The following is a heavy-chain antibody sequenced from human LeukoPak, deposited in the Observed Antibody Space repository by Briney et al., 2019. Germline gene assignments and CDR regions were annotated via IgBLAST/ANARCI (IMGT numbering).Heavy chain of an antibody. J-gene: IGHJ4*02. CDR3: ARGIPDY. V-gene: IGHV1-8*01. D-gene: IGHD2-2*02. Sequence: QGLEWTGWMTPNSGNTGYAQKFQGRVTMTRNTSISTAYMELSSLRSEDTAVYYCARGIPDYWGQGTLVTVSS. CDR2: MTPNSGNT.